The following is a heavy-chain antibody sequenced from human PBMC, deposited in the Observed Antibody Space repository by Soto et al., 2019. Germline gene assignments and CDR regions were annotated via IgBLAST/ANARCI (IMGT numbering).Heavy chain of an antibody. D-gene: IGHD1-7*01. V-gene: IGHV1-18*04. CDR3: YKRRLTGPSGNNGFDP. CDR1: GYTFTSYG. CDR2: ISAYNGNT. J-gene: IGHJ5*02. Sequence: QVQLVQSGAEVKKPGASVKVSCKASGYTFTSYGISWVRQAPGQGLEWMGWISAYNGNTNYAQKLQGRVTMTTDTSTSTAYMELRGLRTDDTAVSSCYKRRLTGPSGNNGFDPWGQGTLVTVSS.